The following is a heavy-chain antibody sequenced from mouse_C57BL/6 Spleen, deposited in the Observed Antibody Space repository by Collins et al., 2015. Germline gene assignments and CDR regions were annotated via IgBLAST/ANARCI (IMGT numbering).Heavy chain of an antibody. CDR1: GYSITSDYA. J-gene: IGHJ4*01. CDR2: ISYSGST. CDR3: ASNGYGNYAMDY. V-gene: IGHV3-2*02. Sequence: DVQLQESGPGLVKPSQSLSLTCTVTGYSITSDYAWNWIRQFPGNKLEWMGYISYSGSTSYNPSLKSRISITRDTSKNQFFLQLNSVTTEDTATYYCASNGYGNYAMDYWGQGTSVTVSS. D-gene: IGHD2-1*01.